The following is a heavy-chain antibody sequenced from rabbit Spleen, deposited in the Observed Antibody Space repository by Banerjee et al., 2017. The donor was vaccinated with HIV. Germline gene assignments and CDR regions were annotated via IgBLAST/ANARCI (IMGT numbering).Heavy chain of an antibody. CDR1: GFSFSSSYY. CDR2: IYAGSSGSSGST. CDR3: ARHAAITGSDL. J-gene: IGHJ4*01. V-gene: IGHV1S40*01. Sequence: QSLEESGGDLVKPGASLTLTCTASGFSFSSSYYMCWVRQAPGKGLEWIACIYAGSSGSSGSTYYASWAKGRFTISKTSSTTVTLQMTSLTAADTATYFCARHAAITGSDLWGPGTLVTVS. D-gene: IGHD3-1*01.